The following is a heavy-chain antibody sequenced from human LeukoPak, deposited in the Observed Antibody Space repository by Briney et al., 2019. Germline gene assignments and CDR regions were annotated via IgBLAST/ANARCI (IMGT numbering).Heavy chain of an antibody. CDR2: ISGSGGST. D-gene: IGHD3-3*01. V-gene: IGHV3-23*01. CDR3: AKDSDFWSGYGPRFDY. CDR1: GFTFSSYA. Sequence: GGSLRLSCAASGFTFSSYAMSWVRQAPGKGLEWVSAISGSGGSTYYADSVKGRFTISRDNSKNTLYLQTNSLRAEDTAVYYCAKDSDFWSGYGPRFDYWGQGTLVTVSS. J-gene: IGHJ4*02.